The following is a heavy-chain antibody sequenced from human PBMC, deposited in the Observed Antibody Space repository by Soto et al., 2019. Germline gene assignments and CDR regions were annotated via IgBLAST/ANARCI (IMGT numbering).Heavy chain of an antibody. CDR3: ARGRGKQWLGAFDI. CDR1: GYTFTGYY. J-gene: IGHJ3*02. CDR2: INPNSGGT. Sequence: GASVKVSCKASGYTFTGYYMHWVRQAPGQGLEWMGWINPNSGGTNYAQKFQGWVTMTRDTSISTAYMELSRLRSDDTAVYYCARGRGKQWLGAFDIWGQGTMVTVSS. V-gene: IGHV1-2*04. D-gene: IGHD6-19*01.